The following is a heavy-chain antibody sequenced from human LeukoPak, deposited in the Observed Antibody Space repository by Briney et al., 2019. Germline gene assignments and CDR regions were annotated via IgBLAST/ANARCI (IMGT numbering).Heavy chain of an antibody. V-gene: IGHV3-33*06. CDR1: GFTFSSYG. D-gene: IGHD5-24*01. J-gene: IGHJ4*02. CDR2: ICYDGSNK. CDR3: AKDQGWLPFTANFDY. Sequence: GRSLRLSCAASGFTFSSYGMHWVRQAPGKGLEWVAVICYDGSNKHYADSVKGRFTISRDNSKNTLYLQMNSLRAEDTAVYYCAKDQGWLPFTANFDYWGQGNLVTVSS.